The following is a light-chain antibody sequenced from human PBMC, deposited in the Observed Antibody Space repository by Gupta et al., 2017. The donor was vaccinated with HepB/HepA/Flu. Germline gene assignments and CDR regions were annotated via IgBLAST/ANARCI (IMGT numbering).Light chain of an antibody. CDR2: KSN. J-gene: IGLJ3*02. V-gene: IGLV1-47*01. CDR3: SAWDNSLTGWM. Sequence: QSVLTQPPSASGTPGQGVTLSCSGSSSNIGSHYIYWYQQLPGTAPKLLIYKSNQRPSGVPDRFSGSKSGTSASLAISGLRSEDEADYYCSAWDNSLTGWMFGGGTKLTVL. CDR1: SSNIGSHY.